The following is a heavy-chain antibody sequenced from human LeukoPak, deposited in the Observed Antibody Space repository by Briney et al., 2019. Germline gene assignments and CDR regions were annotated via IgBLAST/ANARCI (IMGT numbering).Heavy chain of an antibody. CDR2: IHTSGST. Sequence: SETLSLTGTVSGGSIGSYYWSWIRQPAGKGLEYIGRIHTSGSTSYNPSLKSRVTISVDTSKNQFSLKLSSVTAADTAVYYCARQQLSQLYYFDNWGQGTLVTVSS. J-gene: IGHJ4*02. CDR3: ARQQLSQLYYFDN. V-gene: IGHV4-4*07. D-gene: IGHD6-13*01. CDR1: GGSIGSYY.